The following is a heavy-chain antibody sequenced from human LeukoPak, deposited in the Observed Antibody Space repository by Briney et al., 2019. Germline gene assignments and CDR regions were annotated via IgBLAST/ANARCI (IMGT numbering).Heavy chain of an antibody. CDR3: ARGRLPYYYGSGRTYYFDY. J-gene: IGHJ4*02. Sequence: SETLSLTCTVSGGSISSYYWSWIRQPAGKGLEWIGRIYTSGSTNYNPSLQRRVTMSVETSKNQYSLKLSSVTAADTAVYYCARGRLPYYYGSGRTYYFDYWGQGTLVTVSS. V-gene: IGHV4-4*07. CDR1: GGSISSYY. D-gene: IGHD3-10*01. CDR2: IYTSGST.